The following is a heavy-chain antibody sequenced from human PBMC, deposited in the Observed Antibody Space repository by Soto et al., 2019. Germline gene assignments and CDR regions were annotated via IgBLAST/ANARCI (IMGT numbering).Heavy chain of an antibody. CDR1: GFTFDDYA. J-gene: IGHJ6*02. D-gene: IGHD2-2*01. V-gene: IGHV3-9*01. CDR3: AKDEGYCSSTSCTRDGMDV. Sequence: EVQLVESGGGLVQPGRSLRLSCAASGFTFDDYAMHWVRQAPGKGLEWVSGISWNSGSIGYADSVKGRFTISRDNAKNSLYLQMNSLRAEDTALYYCAKDEGYCSSTSCTRDGMDVWGQGTTVTVSS. CDR2: ISWNSGSI.